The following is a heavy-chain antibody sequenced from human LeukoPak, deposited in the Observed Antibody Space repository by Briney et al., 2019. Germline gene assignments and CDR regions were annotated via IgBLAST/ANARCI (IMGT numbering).Heavy chain of an antibody. CDR3: AHTLYQHSTGRHFDY. J-gene: IGHJ4*02. CDR1: GFSLSTIGVG. Sequence: SGPTLVNPTQTLTLTCTFSGFSLSTIGVGVGWIRQPPGKALEWLTLIYWDDDKRYRPSLRNRITITKDTSKNQVVLTMTNMDPVDTATYYCAHTLYQHSTGRHFDYWGQGTLVTVSS. CDR2: IYWDDDK. V-gene: IGHV2-5*02. D-gene: IGHD3-22*01.